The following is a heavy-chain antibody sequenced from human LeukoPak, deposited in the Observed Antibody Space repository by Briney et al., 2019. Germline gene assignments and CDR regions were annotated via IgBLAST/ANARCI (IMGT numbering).Heavy chain of an antibody. V-gene: IGHV1-8*03. Sequence: ASVKVSCKASGYTFTSYDINWVRQATGQGLEWMGWMNPNSGNTGYAQKFQGRVTITRNTSISTAYMELSSLRSEDTAVYYCARGPGRAARPSSTRGYYFDYWGQGTLVTVSS. CDR3: ARGPGRAARPSSTRGYYFDY. D-gene: IGHD6-6*01. CDR2: MNPNSGNT. J-gene: IGHJ4*02. CDR1: GYTFTSYD.